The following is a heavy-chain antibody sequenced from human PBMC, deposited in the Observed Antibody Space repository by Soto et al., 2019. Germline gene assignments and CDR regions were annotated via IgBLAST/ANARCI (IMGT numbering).Heavy chain of an antibody. CDR1: GGSFSGYY. J-gene: IGHJ5*02. V-gene: IGHV4-34*01. Sequence: SETLSLTCAVYGGSFSGYYWSWIRQPPGKGLEWIGEINHSGSTNYNPSLKSRVTISVDTSKNQFSLKLNSVTAADTAVYYCARGPDGSYNWFDPWGQGTLVTVSS. CDR3: ARGPDGSYNWFDP. CDR2: INHSGST. D-gene: IGHD1-26*01.